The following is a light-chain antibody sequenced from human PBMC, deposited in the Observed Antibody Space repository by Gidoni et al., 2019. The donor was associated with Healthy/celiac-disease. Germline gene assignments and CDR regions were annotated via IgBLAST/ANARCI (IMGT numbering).Light chain of an antibody. J-gene: IGKJ4*01. CDR3: QQLNSYSLT. Sequence: IQFTQSPSFLSASVGDRVTITCRASQGISSYLAWYQQKPGKAPKLLIYAASTLQSGVPSRFSGSGSGTEFTLTISSLQPEDFATYYCQQLNSYSLTFGGGTKVEIK. V-gene: IGKV1-9*01. CDR1: QGISSY. CDR2: AAS.